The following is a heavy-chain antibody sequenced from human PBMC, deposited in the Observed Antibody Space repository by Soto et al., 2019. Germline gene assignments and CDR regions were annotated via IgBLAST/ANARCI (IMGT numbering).Heavy chain of an antibody. V-gene: IGHV4-39*01. Sequence: PSETLSLTCTASGGSSSSSTYSWGWIRQPPGKGLEWIGSMHYSGATYYNPSLKSRVSISVDTSKSQFSLKLTFVTAAGTAVYFCARQASTSYRRLRWFDPWGQGTLVTVSS. CDR1: GGSSSSSTYS. CDR3: ARQASTSYRRLRWFDP. D-gene: IGHD2-2*01. J-gene: IGHJ5*02. CDR2: MHYSGAT.